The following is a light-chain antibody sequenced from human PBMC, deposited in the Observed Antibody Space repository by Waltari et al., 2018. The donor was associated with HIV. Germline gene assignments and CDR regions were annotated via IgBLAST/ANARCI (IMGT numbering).Light chain of an antibody. J-gene: IGLJ3*02. CDR2: DVS. CDR3: ESYTSTSVWV. Sequence: QSALTQPASVSGSPGQSIPISCPGSSNDVGGYNYVSWYQQHPGKAPRLMICDVSTRRAGVSDRVSGPKSGDAASLTISGLQPEDEAHYYCESYTSTSVWVFGGVTRLTV. CDR1: SNDVGGYNY. V-gene: IGLV2-14*03.